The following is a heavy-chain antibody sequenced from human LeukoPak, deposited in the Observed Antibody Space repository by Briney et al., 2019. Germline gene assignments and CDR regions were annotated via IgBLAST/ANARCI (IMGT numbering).Heavy chain of an antibody. CDR2: ISWNSGSI. CDR3: ARAGYYDSSGLFDY. J-gene: IGHJ4*02. V-gene: IGHV3-9*01. Sequence: GGSLRLSCAASGFTFDDYAMHWVRQAPGKGLEWVSGISWNSGSIGYADSVKGRFTISRDNAKNSLYLQMNSLRAEDTAVYYCARAGYYDSSGLFDYWGQGTLVTVSS. CDR1: GFTFDDYA. D-gene: IGHD3-22*01.